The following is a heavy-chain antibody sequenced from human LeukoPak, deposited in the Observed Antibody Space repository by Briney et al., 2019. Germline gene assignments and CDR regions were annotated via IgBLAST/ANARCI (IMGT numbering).Heavy chain of an antibody. Sequence: GGSLRLSCAASGFTFSSYSMNWVRQAPGKGLEWVSSISSSSSYIYYADSVKGRFTISRDNAKNSLYLQMNSLRAEDTAVYYCARLNSDYYDSSGSHDAFDIWGQGTMVTVSS. D-gene: IGHD3-22*01. CDR2: ISSSSSYI. CDR3: ARLNSDYYDSSGSHDAFDI. CDR1: GFTFSSYS. V-gene: IGHV3-21*01. J-gene: IGHJ3*02.